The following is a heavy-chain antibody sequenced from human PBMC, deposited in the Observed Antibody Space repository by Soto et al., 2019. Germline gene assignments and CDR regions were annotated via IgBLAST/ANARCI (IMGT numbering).Heavy chain of an antibody. CDR1: GGTFSSYA. CDR3: ARRAGDGSSSWAYYFDY. J-gene: IGHJ4*02. Sequence: QVQLVQSGAEVKKPGSSVKVCCKASGGTFSSYAISWVRQAPGQGLEWMGGIIPIFGTANYAQKFQGRVTITADESTSTAYMELSSLRSEDTAVYYCARRAGDGSSSWAYYFDYWGQGTLVTVSS. V-gene: IGHV1-69*01. D-gene: IGHD6-13*01. CDR2: IIPIFGTA.